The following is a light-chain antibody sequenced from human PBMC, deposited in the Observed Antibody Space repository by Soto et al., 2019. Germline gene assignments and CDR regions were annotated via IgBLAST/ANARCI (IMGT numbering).Light chain of an antibody. V-gene: IGKV1-5*03. CDR3: QQYSTFSRT. J-gene: IGKJ1*01. Sequence: DIQMTQSPSTLSASVGDRVTITCRASQSISSSLAWYQQKPGKAPNLLIYKASSLESGVPSRFSGSGSGTEFTLTISTLQPDDFATYYCQQYSTFSRTFGQGTKVEIK. CDR1: QSISSS. CDR2: KAS.